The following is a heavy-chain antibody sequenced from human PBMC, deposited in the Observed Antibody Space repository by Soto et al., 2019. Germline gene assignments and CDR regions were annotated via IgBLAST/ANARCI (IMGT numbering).Heavy chain of an antibody. CDR1: GGSISRGGYY. D-gene: IGHD6-6*01. CDR2: IYYSGST. J-gene: IGHJ4*02. CDR3: ARDTSSSSRYFDY. Sequence: LSVTCTVSGGSISRGGYYWSWIRQHPGKGLEWIGYIYYSGSTYYNPSLKSRVTISVDTSKNQFSLKLSSVTAADTAVYYCARDTSSSSRYFDYWGQGTLVTVS. V-gene: IGHV4-31*03.